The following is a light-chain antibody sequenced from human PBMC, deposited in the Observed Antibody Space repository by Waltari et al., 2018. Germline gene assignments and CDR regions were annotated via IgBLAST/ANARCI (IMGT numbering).Light chain of an antibody. V-gene: IGKV1-39*01. CDR3: QQSYSSPLT. CDR1: QTVSTF. Sequence: DIQMTQSPSSLSASVGDRVIMTCRASQTVSTFLNWYQQKPGKAPALLIYGASSLQSGVPSRFSGSGSGTDFTLTISSLQPEDFATYFCQQSYSSPLTFGAGTKVEI. J-gene: IGKJ4*01. CDR2: GAS.